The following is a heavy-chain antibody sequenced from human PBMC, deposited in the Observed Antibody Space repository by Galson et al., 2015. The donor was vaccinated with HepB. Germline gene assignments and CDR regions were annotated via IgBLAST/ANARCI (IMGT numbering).Heavy chain of an antibody. V-gene: IGHV3-23*01. CDR1: GSKFSTKA. D-gene: IGHD3-9*01. CDR2: ISGSGHDT. J-gene: IGHJ6*02. Sequence: SLRLSCAVSGSKFSTKAMSWVRQAPGKGLDWVSSISGSGHDTYYAEFVKGRFTISRDNSKNTLDLQMNSLRVEDTALYHCVKDFRDDIPIGHKYFCGMDVWAVGLWSPS. CDR3: VKDFRDDIPIGHKYFCGMDV.